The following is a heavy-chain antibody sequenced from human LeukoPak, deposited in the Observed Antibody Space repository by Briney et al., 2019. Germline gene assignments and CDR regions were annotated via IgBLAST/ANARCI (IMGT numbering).Heavy chain of an antibody. D-gene: IGHD2-21*02. Sequence: GGSLRLSCSASGFTFDTFVMHWVRQAPGKGLEFVAAATGDGITTFYASSMKGRFTISRDNPKNMIFLQMDSLGPDDMAVYYCARECGRNFGDSFDYWGQGVLVTVSS. CDR2: ATGDGITT. V-gene: IGHV3-64*01. CDR1: GFTFDTFV. J-gene: IGHJ4*02. CDR3: ARECGRNFGDSFDY.